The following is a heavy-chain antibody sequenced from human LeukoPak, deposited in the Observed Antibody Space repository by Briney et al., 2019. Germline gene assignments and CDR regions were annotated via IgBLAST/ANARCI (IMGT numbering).Heavy chain of an antibody. J-gene: IGHJ3*02. CDR3: ARDFGISSGFPFDI. CDR1: GGTFSSYA. Sequence: SVKVSCKASGGTFSSYAISWVRQAPGQGLEWMGRIIPIIGTANYAQKFQGRVTITTDKSTSTAYMELSSLRSEDTAVYYCARDFGISSGFPFDIWGQGTMVTVSS. CDR2: IIPIIGTA. D-gene: IGHD3-22*01. V-gene: IGHV1-69*04.